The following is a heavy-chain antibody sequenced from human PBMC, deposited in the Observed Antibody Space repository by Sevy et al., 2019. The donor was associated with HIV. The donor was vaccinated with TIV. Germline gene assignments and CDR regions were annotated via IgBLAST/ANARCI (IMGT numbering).Heavy chain of an antibody. V-gene: IGHV3-30-3*01. J-gene: IGHJ4*02. Sequence: GGSLRLSCATSGFTFSNYAMHWVRQAPGKGLEWVAIISYDGSNKYSADSVKGRFTISRDNSKNTLYLHMNTLRPEDRAVYYCAWGCYYYDSSGYLNYWGQGTLGTVSS. CDR3: AWGCYYYDSSGYLNY. CDR2: ISYDGSNK. CDR1: GFTFSNYA. D-gene: IGHD3-22*01.